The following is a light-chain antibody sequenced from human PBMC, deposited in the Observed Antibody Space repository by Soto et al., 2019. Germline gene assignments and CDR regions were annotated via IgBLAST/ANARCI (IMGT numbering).Light chain of an antibody. J-gene: IGKJ1*01. Sequence: DVVMTQSPLSLPVTLGQPASISCRSSQSLIHSDGNTYLNWFQQRPGHSPRRLIYKVSDRDSGVPARFTGSGSGTDFTLKISRVEAEDVGVYYCMQGTHWPWTFGQGTEVEIK. CDR2: KVS. CDR3: MQGTHWPWT. V-gene: IGKV2-30*02. CDR1: QSLIHSDGNTY.